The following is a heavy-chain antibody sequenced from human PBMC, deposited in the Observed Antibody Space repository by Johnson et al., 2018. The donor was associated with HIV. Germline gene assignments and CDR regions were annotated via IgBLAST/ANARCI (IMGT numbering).Heavy chain of an antibody. Sequence: QVQLVESRGVLVQPGGSVRLSCAASGFTFDDYGMSWVRPAPGKGLEWVPIISYPGGNKYSADSVKGLCTSSRDNPNNTVYLQMNSVRVEDTAVYYCARVGYYVDAFDIWGQGTVVTVSS. CDR1: GFTFDDYG. CDR2: ISYPGGNK. D-gene: IGHD3-22*01. V-gene: IGHV3-30*03. J-gene: IGHJ3*02. CDR3: ARVGYYVDAFDI.